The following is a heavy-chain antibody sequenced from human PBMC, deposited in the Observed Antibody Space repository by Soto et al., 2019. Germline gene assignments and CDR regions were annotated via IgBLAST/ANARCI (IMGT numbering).Heavy chain of an antibody. CDR2: ISPDNGNT. V-gene: IGHV1-18*01. Sequence: QVQLGQSGVEVKKPEASVKVSCKASVYTFTIYCINWVRQAPGQWLEWMGWISPDNGNTNYAQKLQGRVTMTPHPDTNTAYMELRSLRSDGTAVYYCARALGYSGYAGIDVWGQGDTGTGSS. CDR1: VYTFTIYC. CDR3: ARALGYSGYAGIDV. J-gene: IGHJ6*02. D-gene: IGHD5-12*01.